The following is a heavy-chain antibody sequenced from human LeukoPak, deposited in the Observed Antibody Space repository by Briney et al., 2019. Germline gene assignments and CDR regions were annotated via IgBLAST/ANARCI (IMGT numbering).Heavy chain of an antibody. CDR3: ATGGWGSYPRHNFDY. CDR2: VYYSGST. J-gene: IGHJ4*02. V-gene: IGHV4-61*01. Sequence: SETLSLTCTVSGGSVSSGSYYWSWIRQPPGKGLEWIGYVYYSGSTNYNPSLKRRVTISVDTSKNQFSLKLSSVTAADTAVYYCATGGWGSYPRHNFDYWGQGTMVTVSS. D-gene: IGHD3-16*02. CDR1: GGSVSSGSYY.